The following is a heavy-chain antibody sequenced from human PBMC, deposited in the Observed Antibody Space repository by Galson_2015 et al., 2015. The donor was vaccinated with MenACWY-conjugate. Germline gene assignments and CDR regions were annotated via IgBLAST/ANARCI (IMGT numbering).Heavy chain of an antibody. J-gene: IGHJ3*01. CDR3: ARAAGDRVSGGGLPFDY. CDR1: GGTFSNYA. Sequence: SVKVSCKASGGTFSNYAISWVRQASGQGPEWMGGITPMFGTANYAQTFQGRVTITADEPTRTVYMELSSLRYDDTAVYYCARAAGDRVSGGGLPFDYWGQGTMVGVSS. CDR2: ITPMFGTA. V-gene: IGHV1-69*13. D-gene: IGHD2-21*01.